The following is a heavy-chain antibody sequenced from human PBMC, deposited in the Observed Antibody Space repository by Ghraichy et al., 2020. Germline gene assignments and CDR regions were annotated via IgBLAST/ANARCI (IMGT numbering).Heavy chain of an antibody. D-gene: IGHD3-3*01. Sequence: GGSLRLSCAASGFTFSSYWMSWVRQAPGKGLEWVANIKQDGSEKYYVDSVKGRFTISRDNAKNSLYLQMNSLRAEDTAVYYCARDSRITIFGVVIIRAYYYYYMDVWGKGTTVTVSS. CDR3: ARDSRITIFGVVIIRAYYYYYMDV. V-gene: IGHV3-7*04. J-gene: IGHJ6*03. CDR2: IKQDGSEK. CDR1: GFTFSSYW.